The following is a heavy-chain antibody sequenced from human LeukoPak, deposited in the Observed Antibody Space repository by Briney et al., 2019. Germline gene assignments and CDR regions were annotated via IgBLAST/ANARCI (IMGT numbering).Heavy chain of an antibody. V-gene: IGHV3-11*01. CDR3: ARTCIGGTCYFIY. CDR1: GFTFSDYY. J-gene: IGHJ4*02. D-gene: IGHD2-15*01. CDR2: ISSSGSTT. Sequence: GGSLRLCCAASGFTFSDYYMSWIRQAPGKGLEWVSYISSSGSTTYYADSVKGRFTISRDNAKNSLYLQMNSLRSDDTAVYYCARTCIGGTCYFIYWGQGTLVTVSS.